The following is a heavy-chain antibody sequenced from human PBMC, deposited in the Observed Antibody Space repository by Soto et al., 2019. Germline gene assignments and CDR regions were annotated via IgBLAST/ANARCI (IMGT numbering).Heavy chain of an antibody. CDR3: ARVGHINWFDP. CDR2: IYDSGIT. CDR1: GGSISSGDYY. D-gene: IGHD2-21*01. V-gene: IGHV4-30-4*01. Sequence: QVQLQESGPGLVKPSQTLSLTCTVSGGSISSGDYYWSWIRQPPGKGLEWIGYIYDSGITYYNPSLNSGVTISVDTSKNQFSLKLSSVTAADTAVYYCARVGHINWFDPWGQGTLVTVSS. J-gene: IGHJ5*02.